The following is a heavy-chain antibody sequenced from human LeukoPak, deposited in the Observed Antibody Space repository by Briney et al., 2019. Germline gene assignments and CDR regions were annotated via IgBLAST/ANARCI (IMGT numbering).Heavy chain of an antibody. CDR3: ARQSFAGGAFDI. CDR1: GGSISSYY. Sequence: SETLSLTCTVSGGSISSYYWSWIRQPPGKGLEWIGYIYTSGSTNYNPSLKSRVTISVDTSKNQFSLKLSSVTAADTAVYYCARQSFAGGAFDIWGQGTMVTVSS. D-gene: IGHD3-16*01. J-gene: IGHJ3*02. CDR2: IYTSGST. V-gene: IGHV4-4*09.